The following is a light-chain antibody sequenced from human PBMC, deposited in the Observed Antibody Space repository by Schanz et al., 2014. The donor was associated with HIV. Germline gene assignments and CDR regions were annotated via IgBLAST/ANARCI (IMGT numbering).Light chain of an antibody. Sequence: QSALTQPASVSGTPGQSITISCTGSESDVGGYNYVSWHQQHPGKAPKLMIYDVTDRPSGVSNRFSGSKSGNTASLTISGLQSEDEADYYCSSYTSSSTLVFGPGTKLPVL. J-gene: IGLJ1*01. CDR2: DVT. CDR1: ESDVGGYNY. CDR3: SSYTSSSTLV. V-gene: IGLV2-14*03.